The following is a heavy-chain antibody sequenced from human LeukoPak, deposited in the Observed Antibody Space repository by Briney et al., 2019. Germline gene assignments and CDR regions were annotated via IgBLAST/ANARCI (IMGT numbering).Heavy chain of an antibody. J-gene: IGHJ4*02. D-gene: IGHD3-22*01. Sequence: GGSLRLSCAASGFTFSRYRMNWVRQAPGKGLASVSSISSDSSTIYYADSVKGRFTISRDNAKNSLYLQMNSLRAEDTAVYYCARVLHKRNYDSSAYYGYWGQGTLVTVSS. CDR1: GFTFSRYR. CDR3: ARVLHKRNYDSSAYYGY. CDR2: ISSDSSTI. V-gene: IGHV3-48*01.